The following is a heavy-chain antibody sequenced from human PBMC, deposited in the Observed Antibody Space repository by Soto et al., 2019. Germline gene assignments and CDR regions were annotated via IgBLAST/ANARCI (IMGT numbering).Heavy chain of an antibody. V-gene: IGHV1-2*02. Sequence: ETSVKVTCKNSGDSFNDNYIHWVRQAPGQGLEWMGWINPNGGVTKYAQKFQGRVTVTRDTSIRTVYMELSSLRSDDTAVYYCARESGGATATLDYYYFYMDVWGKGTTVTVSS. CDR1: GDSFNDNY. D-gene: IGHD5-12*01. J-gene: IGHJ6*03. CDR3: ARESGGATATLDYYYFYMDV. CDR2: INPNGGVT.